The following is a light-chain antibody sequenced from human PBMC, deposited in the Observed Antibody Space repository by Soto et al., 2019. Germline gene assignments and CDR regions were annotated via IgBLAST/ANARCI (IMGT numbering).Light chain of an antibody. CDR3: QQYNSYSPRT. CDR1: QSISSW. V-gene: IGKV1-5*01. J-gene: IGKJ1*01. CDR2: DAS. Sequence: DIQMTPSPSTLSASVGDRVTITCRASQSISSWLAWYQQKPGKAPKLLIYDASSLESGVPSRFSGSGSGTEFTLTISSLQPDDFATYYCQQYNSYSPRTFGQGTKVDI.